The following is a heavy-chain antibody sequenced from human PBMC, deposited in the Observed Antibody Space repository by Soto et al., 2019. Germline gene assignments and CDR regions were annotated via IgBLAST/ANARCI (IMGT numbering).Heavy chain of an antibody. V-gene: IGHV3-30*18. CDR3: AKDLAVVSRGGDYYYGMDV. J-gene: IGHJ6*02. CDR1: GFTFSSYG. D-gene: IGHD2-21*01. Sequence: QVQLVESGGGVVQPGRSLRLSCAASGFTFSSYGMHWVRQAPGKGLEWVAVISYDGSNKYYADSVKGRFTISRDNSKNTLYLQMNSLRAEDTAVYYCAKDLAVVSRGGDYYYGMDVWGQGNTVTVSS. CDR2: ISYDGSNK.